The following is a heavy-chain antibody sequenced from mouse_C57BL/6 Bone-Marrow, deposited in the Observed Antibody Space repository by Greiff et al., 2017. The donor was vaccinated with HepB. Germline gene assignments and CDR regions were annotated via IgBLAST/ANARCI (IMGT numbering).Heavy chain of an antibody. CDR2: ISSGSSTI. D-gene: IGHD2-4*01. Sequence: EVHLVESGGGLVKPGGSLKLSCAASGFTFSDYGMHWVRQAPEKGLEWVAYISSGSSTIYYADTVKGRFTISRDNAKNTLFLQMTSLRSEDTAMYYCARGDDYDAFAYWGKGTLVTVSA. J-gene: IGHJ3*01. V-gene: IGHV5-17*01. CDR3: ARGDDYDAFAY. CDR1: GFTFSDYG.